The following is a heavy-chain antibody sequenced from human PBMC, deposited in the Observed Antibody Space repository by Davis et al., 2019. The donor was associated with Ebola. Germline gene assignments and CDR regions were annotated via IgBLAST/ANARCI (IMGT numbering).Heavy chain of an antibody. CDR2: INGVGDNS. V-gene: IGHV3-23*01. Sequence: GESLKISCAASGFTFSDYYMNWVRQAPGKGLEWVAVINGVGDNSYYADSVKGRFTLSRDNSKNTLYLQMNSLRAEDTAMFYCAKKVVIPIGHDAFDIWGQGTMVTVSS. J-gene: IGHJ3*02. CDR1: GFTFSDYY. D-gene: IGHD2-21*01. CDR3: AKKVVIPIGHDAFDI.